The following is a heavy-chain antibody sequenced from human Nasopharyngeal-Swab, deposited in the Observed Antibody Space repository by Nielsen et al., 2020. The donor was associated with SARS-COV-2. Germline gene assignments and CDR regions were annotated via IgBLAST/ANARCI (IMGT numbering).Heavy chain of an antibody. D-gene: IGHD6-13*01. J-gene: IGHJ4*02. Sequence: SVKVSCKASGGTFSSYAISWVRQAPGQGLEWMGRINPILGIANYAQKFQGRVTITADKSTSTAYMELSSLRSEDTAVYYCAFGYSSSWYSDYWGQGTLVTVSS. V-gene: IGHV1-69*04. CDR2: INPILGIA. CDR1: GGTFSSYA. CDR3: AFGYSSSWYSDY.